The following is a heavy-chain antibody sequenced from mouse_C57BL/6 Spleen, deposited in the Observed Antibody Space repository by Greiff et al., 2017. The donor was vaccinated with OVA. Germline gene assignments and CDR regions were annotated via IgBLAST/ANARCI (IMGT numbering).Heavy chain of an antibody. CDR3: ARERDLSGGFAY. D-gene: IGHD1-1*01. CDR2: IYPSDSET. CDR1: GYTFTSYW. J-gene: IGHJ3*01. V-gene: IGHV1-61*01. Sequence: QVQLQQPGAELVRPGSSVKLSCKASGYTFTSYWMDWVKQRPGQGLEWIGNIYPSDSETHYNQKFKDKATLTVDKSSSTAYMQLSSLTSEDSAVYYCARERDLSGGFAYWGQGTLVTVSA.